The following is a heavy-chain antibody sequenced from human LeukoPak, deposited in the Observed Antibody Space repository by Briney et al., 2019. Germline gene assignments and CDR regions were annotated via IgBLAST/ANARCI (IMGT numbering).Heavy chain of an antibody. CDR1: GCSLRNNG. J-gene: IGHJ4*02. D-gene: IGHD4-17*01. V-gene: IGHV3-33*01. CDR3: ARWYGDYPSYYFDS. CDR2: IWQYRSKK. Sequence: PCSSLTLSYATCGCSLRNNGMRGLGQAPRRGLKWVAVIWQYRSKKQHPAPAKGRFTISSDSSKSTLYLQLDSLRVDDTAVYYCARWYGDYPSYYFDSWGQGTLVTVS.